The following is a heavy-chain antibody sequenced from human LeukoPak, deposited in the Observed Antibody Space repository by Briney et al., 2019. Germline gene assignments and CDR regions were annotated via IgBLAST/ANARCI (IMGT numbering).Heavy chain of an antibody. D-gene: IGHD3-22*01. Sequence: GESLKISCKGSGYSLTSYWIGRVRQIPGKGLEWMGIIYPGDSDTTYRPSFQGQVTISANKSISTAYLQWSSLKASDTAMYYCASAGDTSDYFYFSAFDIWGQGTMVSVSS. CDR3: ASAGDTSDYFYFSAFDI. J-gene: IGHJ3*02. CDR1: GYSLTSYW. CDR2: IYPGDSDT. V-gene: IGHV5-51*01.